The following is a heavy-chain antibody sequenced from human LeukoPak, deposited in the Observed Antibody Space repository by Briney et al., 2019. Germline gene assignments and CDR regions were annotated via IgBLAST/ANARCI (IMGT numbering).Heavy chain of an antibody. Sequence: GGSLRLSCAASGFTVRNNHMSWVRQAPGKGLEWVSVIDSRDNTYHADSVKGRFTISRHTSKNTLYLQMNSLRAEDTAVYYCARESTPLRGAFDPWGPGTLVTVSS. CDR2: IDSRDNT. D-gene: IGHD5-24*01. CDR1: GFTVRNNH. CDR3: ARESTPLRGAFDP. J-gene: IGHJ5*02. V-gene: IGHV3-53*04.